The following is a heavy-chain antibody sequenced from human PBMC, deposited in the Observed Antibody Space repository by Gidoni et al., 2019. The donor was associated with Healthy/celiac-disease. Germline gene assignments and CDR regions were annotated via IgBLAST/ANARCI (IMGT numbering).Heavy chain of an antibody. J-gene: IGHJ4*02. V-gene: IGHV4-39*01. CDR3: ARLCFWDTAMDKPFEE. D-gene: IGHD5-18*01. CDR2: IYYSGST. Sequence: GWIRQPPGKGLEWIGSIYYSGSTYYNPSLKSRVTISVDTSKNQFSLKLSSVTAADTAVYYCARLCFWDTAMDKPFEEWGQGTLVTVSS.